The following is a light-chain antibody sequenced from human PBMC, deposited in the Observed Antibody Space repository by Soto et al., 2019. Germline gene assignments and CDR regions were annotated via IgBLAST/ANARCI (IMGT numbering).Light chain of an antibody. CDR2: GSS. Sequence: IVLTQSPGTLSLSPGERATLSCRASQSVSSIYLAWYQQKPGQAPRLLIYGSSRRAPGSPDRLSGSGSGTDFTLTISRLESEDFAVYYCQQYGTSPFTFGQGTKLEIK. CDR1: QSVSSIY. CDR3: QQYGTSPFT. V-gene: IGKV3-20*01. J-gene: IGKJ2*01.